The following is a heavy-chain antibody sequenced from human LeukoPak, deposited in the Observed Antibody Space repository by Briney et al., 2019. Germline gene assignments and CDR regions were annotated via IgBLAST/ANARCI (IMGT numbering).Heavy chain of an antibody. V-gene: IGHV4-30-4*08. D-gene: IGHD6-19*01. CDR2: IYYSGST. CDR3: ARGGGIAVAGPDY. J-gene: IGHJ4*02. CDR1: GGSISSGDYY. Sequence: SETLSLTCTVSGGSISSGDYYWSWIRQPPGKGLEWIGYIYYSGSTYYNPSLKSRVTISVDTSMNQFSLRLSSVTAADTAVYYCARGGGIAVAGPDYWGQGTLVTVSS.